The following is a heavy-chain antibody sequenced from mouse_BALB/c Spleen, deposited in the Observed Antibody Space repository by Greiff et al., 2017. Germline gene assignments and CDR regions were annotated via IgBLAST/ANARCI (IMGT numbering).Heavy chain of an antibody. J-gene: IGHJ4*01. CDR3: ARRGDYDGYYAMDY. V-gene: IGHV14-3*02. CDR1: GFNIKDTY. CDR2: IDPANGNT. D-gene: IGHD2-4*01. Sequence: DVQLQESGAELVKPGASVKLSCTASGFNIKDTYMHWVKQRPEQGLEWIGRIDPANGNTKYDPKFQGKATITADTSSNTAYLQLSSLTSEDTAVYYCARRGDYDGYYAMDYWGQGTSVTVSS.